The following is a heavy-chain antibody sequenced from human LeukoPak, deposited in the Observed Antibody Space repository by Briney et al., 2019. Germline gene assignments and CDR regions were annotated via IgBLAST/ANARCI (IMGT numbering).Heavy chain of an antibody. D-gene: IGHD1-26*01. CDR2: IRYDGSNK. Sequence: GGSLRLSCAASGFTFSSYGMHWVRQAPGKGLEWVAFIRYDGSNKYYADSVKGRFTISRDNSKNTLYLQMNSLRVEDTAVYYCAKEVGATLDYFDYWGQGTLVTVSS. CDR3: AKEVGATLDYFDY. CDR1: GFTFSSYG. V-gene: IGHV3-30*02. J-gene: IGHJ4*02.